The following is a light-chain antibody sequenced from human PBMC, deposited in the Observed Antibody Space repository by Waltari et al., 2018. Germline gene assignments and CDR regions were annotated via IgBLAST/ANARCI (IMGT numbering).Light chain of an antibody. CDR3: QQSYNTPPMYT. CDR1: RDINNY. Sequence: DIQMTQSPSSLSASVGDRVTITCQASRDINNYLNWYQQKPGKAPKLLIYDASTLETGVPSSFSGSGSGTDFVFTISRLQPEDIATYYCQQSYNTPPMYTFGQGTKLELK. CDR2: DAS. V-gene: IGKV1-33*01. J-gene: IGKJ2*01.